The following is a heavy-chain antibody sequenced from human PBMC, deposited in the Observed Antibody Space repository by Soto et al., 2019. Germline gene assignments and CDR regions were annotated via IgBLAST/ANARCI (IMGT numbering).Heavy chain of an antibody. Sequence: SETLSLTCTVSGGSISSRSYYWGWIRQPPGKGLERIGSIFVSVSTYYNPSLKSRATISVDTSKNHLSLKLNSVTPADTAIYYCARHRGARDPHYYYGMDGWGKGNTLNVSA. D-gene: IGHD1-26*01. CDR2: IFVSVST. J-gene: IGHJ6*04. CDR3: ARHRGARDPHYYYGMDG. V-gene: IGHV4-39*01. CDR1: GGSISSRSYY.